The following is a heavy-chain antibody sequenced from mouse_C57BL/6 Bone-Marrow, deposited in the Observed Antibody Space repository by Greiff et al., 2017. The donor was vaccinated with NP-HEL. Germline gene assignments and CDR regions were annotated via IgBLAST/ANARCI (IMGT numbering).Heavy chain of an antibody. D-gene: IGHD5-5*01. J-gene: IGHJ2*01. CDR1: GYTFTSYW. CDR3: ARWDYLYYFDY. CDR2: IHPNSGST. Sequence: QVQLKQPGAELVKPGASVKLSCKASGYTFTSYWMHWVKQRPGQGLEWIGMIHPNSGSTNYNEKFKSKATLTVDKSSSTAYMQLSSLTSEDSAVYYCARWDYLYYFDYWGQGTTLTVSS. V-gene: IGHV1-64*01.